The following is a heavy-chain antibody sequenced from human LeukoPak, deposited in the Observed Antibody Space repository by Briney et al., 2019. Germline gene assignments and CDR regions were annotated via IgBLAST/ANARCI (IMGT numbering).Heavy chain of an antibody. Sequence: GGSLRLSCAASGFTVSSSYMNWVRQAPGKGLEWVSVIYSGGSTYYADSVKGRFTISRDNSKNTLYLQMNSLRAEDTAVYYCARDGYCSGGSCYSHYFDYWGQGTLVTVSS. CDR1: GFTVSSSY. CDR3: ARDGYCSGGSCYSHYFDY. V-gene: IGHV3-53*01. D-gene: IGHD2-15*01. CDR2: IYSGGST. J-gene: IGHJ4*02.